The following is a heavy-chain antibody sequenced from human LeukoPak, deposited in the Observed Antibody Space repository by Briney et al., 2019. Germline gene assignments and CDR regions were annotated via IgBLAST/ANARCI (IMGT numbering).Heavy chain of an antibody. V-gene: IGHV4-34*01. J-gene: IGHJ4*02. CDR3: ATLRAGSYSDFDY. D-gene: IGHD1-26*01. CDR1: GGSFSGYY. Sequence: SETLSLTCAVYGGSFSGYYWSWIRQPPGKGLEWIGEINHSGSTNYNPSLKSRVTISVDAAKNQFSLNLNSVTAADTAVYYCATLRAGSYSDFDYWGQGTLVTVSS. CDR2: INHSGST.